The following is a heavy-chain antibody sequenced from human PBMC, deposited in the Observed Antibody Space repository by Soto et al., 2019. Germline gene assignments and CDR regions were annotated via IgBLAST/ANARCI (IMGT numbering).Heavy chain of an antibody. D-gene: IGHD6-19*01. V-gene: IGHV3-33*01. CDR2: IWYDGSNK. CDR1: GFTFSSYG. Sequence: QVQLVESGGGVVQPGRSLRLSCAASGFTFSSYGMHWVRQAPGKGLEWVAVIWYDGSNKYYADSVKGRFTISRDNSKNTLYLQMNSLRAEDTAVYYCASLAVAGTLDAFDIWVQGTMVTVSS. CDR3: ASLAVAGTLDAFDI. J-gene: IGHJ3*02.